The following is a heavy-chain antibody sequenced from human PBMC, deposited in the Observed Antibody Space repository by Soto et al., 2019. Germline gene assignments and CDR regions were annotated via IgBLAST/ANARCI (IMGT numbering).Heavy chain of an antibody. CDR2: IKSKTDGGTT. CDR1: GLTFSNAW. D-gene: IGHD6-13*01. CDR3: TTVGSSSWYYYYGMDV. J-gene: IGHJ6*02. Sequence: GVLRISCSASGLTFSNAWMIWVRQAPGNGLEWVGRIKSKTDGGTTDYAAPVKGRFTISRDDSKNTLYLQMNSLKTEDTAVYYCTTVGSSSWYYYYGMDVWGQGTTVTVSS. V-gene: IGHV3-15*01.